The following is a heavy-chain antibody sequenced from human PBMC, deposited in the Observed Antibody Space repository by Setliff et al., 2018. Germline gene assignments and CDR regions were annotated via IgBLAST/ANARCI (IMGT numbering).Heavy chain of an antibody. D-gene: IGHD3-3*01. Sequence: GGSLRLSCAASRFSLSSYWMSWVRQAPGKGLEWVANIKQVGSEKYYVDSVKGRFTISRDNSKNTLYLPMNSLRAEDTAVYYCARDLKFFGVGPLHIDYWCQGTLVTVSS. V-gene: IGHV3-7*01. J-gene: IGHJ4*02. CDR1: RFSLSSYW. CDR2: IKQVGSEK. CDR3: ARDLKFFGVGPLHIDY.